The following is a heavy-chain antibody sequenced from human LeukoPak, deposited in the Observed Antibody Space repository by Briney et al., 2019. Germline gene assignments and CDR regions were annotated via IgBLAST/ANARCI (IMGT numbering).Heavy chain of an antibody. CDR3: ATYLYYYDSSGYYYDSYFDY. D-gene: IGHD3-22*01. CDR2: ISGYNGNT. CDR1: GYTFTSYG. V-gene: IGHV1-18*01. Sequence: GASVKVSCKASGYTFTSYGISWVRQAPGQGLEWMGWISGYNGNTNYAQKFQGRVTITADKSTSTAYMELSSLRSEDTAVYYCATYLYYYDSSGYYYDSYFDYWGQGTLVTVSS. J-gene: IGHJ4*02.